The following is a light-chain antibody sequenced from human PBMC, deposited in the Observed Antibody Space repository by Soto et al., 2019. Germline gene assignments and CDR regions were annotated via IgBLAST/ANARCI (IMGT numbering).Light chain of an antibody. CDR1: QSISDT. Sequence: EIVMTQSPSTLSVSPGLRSNLSCGASQSISDTLALYQQKPGQAPRLLIHGASTRAPGFPARLSGSGYGTDLTITISSMKYEDFEVYYCQQYDNWTWTFGHGTKVDIK. V-gene: IGKV3-15*01. CDR3: QQYDNWTWT. J-gene: IGKJ1*01. CDR2: GAS.